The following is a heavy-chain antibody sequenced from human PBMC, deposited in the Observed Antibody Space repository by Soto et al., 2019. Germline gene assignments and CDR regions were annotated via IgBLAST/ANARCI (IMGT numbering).Heavy chain of an antibody. CDR1: GFTFSDYA. CDR3: AKQRVGSSWYRDFDL. CDR2: ISGVGGST. Sequence: EGQLLESGGGLVQPGGSLRLSCAASGFTFSDYAMSWVRQGPGKELEWSSGISGVGGSTYYPDSVKGRFTISRDNSKNAVYLQMNNLTAGYTAVYFCAKQRVGSSWYRDFDLWGQGTLVTVSS. D-gene: IGHD6-13*01. J-gene: IGHJ4*02. V-gene: IGHV3-23*01.